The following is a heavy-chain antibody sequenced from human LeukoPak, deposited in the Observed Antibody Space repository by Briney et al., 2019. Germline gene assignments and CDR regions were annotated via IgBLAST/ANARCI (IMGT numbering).Heavy chain of an antibody. CDR3: ARDSEAGGWNYYYYGMDV. V-gene: IGHV1-18*01. CDR1: GYTFTSYG. CDR2: ISAYNGNT. D-gene: IGHD3-16*01. J-gene: IGHJ6*02. Sequence: RASVKVSCKASGYTFTSYGISWVRQAPGQGLEWMGWISAYNGNTNYAQKLQGRVTMTTDTSTSTAYMELRSLRSDDTAMYYCARDSEAGGWNYYYYGMDVWGQGTTVTVSS.